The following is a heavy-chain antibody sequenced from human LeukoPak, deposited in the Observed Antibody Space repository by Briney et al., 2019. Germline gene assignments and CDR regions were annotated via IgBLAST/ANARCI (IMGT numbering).Heavy chain of an antibody. CDR2: ISYSGGT. J-gene: IGHJ3*02. V-gene: IGHV4-39*01. CDR1: GGSITISNYY. Sequence: RTETLSLTCTISGGSITISNYYWGLSRQPPGKWLEWGGSISYSGGTAYNPSLRRPVTISTDTSNNQFSLKLIFLMAADPAFSFRASEVGYYGSSGYRPHAFDIWGQGTVVTVSS. CDR3: ASEVGYYGSSGYRPHAFDI. D-gene: IGHD3-22*01.